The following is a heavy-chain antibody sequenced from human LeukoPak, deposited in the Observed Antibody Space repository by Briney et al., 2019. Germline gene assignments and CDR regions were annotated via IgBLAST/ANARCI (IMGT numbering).Heavy chain of an antibody. CDR3: ARDQYTSSPGGFDY. Sequence: GGSLRLSCAGAGFIFSSYSMNWVRQAPGKGLEWVSSISSSYIYYADSVKGRFTTSRDNAKNSLYLQMNSLRAEDTAVYYCARDQYTSSPGGFDYWGQGTLVTVSS. CDR1: GFIFSSYS. CDR2: ISSSYI. D-gene: IGHD6-6*01. J-gene: IGHJ4*02. V-gene: IGHV3-21*01.